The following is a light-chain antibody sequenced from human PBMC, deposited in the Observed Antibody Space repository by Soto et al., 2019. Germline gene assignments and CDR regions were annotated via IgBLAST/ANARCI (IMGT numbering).Light chain of an antibody. CDR3: QQYDGLPT. CDR1: QSIRVY. J-gene: IGKJ5*01. Sequence: DIQMTQSPSSLSASVGDRVTITGRASQSIRVYLNWYQQKPGKAPMLLMYAASILQTGVPSRFSGSGSGTDFTFSISSLQPEDVATYYCQQYDGLPTFGQGTRLEIK. CDR2: AAS. V-gene: IGKV1-33*01.